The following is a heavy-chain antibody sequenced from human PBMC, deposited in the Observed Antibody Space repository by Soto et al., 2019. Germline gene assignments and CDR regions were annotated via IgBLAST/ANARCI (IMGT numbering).Heavy chain of an antibody. CDR3: ARGALLEYSSTSYYGMNV. V-gene: IGHV5-51*01. CDR1: GYSFTSYW. CDR2: IYPGDSDT. J-gene: IGHJ6*02. Sequence: LKISCKGYGYSFTSYWIGWVRQMPGKGLEWIGLIYPGDSDTRYSPSFQGQVTISADKSITTAYLQWSSLKASDTAMHYCARGALLEYSSTSYYGMNVWGQGXTVTVS. D-gene: IGHD6-6*01.